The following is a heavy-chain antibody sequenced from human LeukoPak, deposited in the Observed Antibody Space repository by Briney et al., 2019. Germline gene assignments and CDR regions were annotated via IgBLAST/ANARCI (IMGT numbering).Heavy chain of an antibody. CDR2: MNPNSGNT. Sequence: ASVKVSCKASGYTFTSYDINWVRQATGQGLEWMGWMNPNSGNTGYAQKFQGRVTMTRNTSISTAYMELSSLRSEDTAVYYCARDGSGSYSRYYYYGMDVWGQGTTVTVSS. V-gene: IGHV1-8*01. CDR1: GYTFTSYD. J-gene: IGHJ6*02. D-gene: IGHD3-10*01. CDR3: ARDGSGSYSRYYYYGMDV.